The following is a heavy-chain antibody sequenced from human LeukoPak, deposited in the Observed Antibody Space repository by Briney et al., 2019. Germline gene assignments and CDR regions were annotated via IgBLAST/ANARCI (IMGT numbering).Heavy chain of an antibody. CDR1: GGSVSSGGCY. Sequence: SETLSLTCTVSGGSVSSGGCYWSWIRQYPGKGLEWIGCIYYSGSTYYNPSLKSRVTISVDASKNQFSLKLSSVTAADTAVYYCAREQSSKLLWFGELSDGSYYGMDVWGQGTTVTVSS. CDR2: IYYSGST. CDR3: AREQSSKLLWFGELSDGSYYGMDV. D-gene: IGHD3-10*01. J-gene: IGHJ6*02. V-gene: IGHV4-31*03.